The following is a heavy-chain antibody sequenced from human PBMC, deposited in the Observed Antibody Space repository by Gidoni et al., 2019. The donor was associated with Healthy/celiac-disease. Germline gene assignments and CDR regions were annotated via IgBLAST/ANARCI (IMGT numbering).Heavy chain of an antibody. V-gene: IGHV3-48*01. CDR2: IISSSNTI. J-gene: IGHJ6*02. CDR3: AREYYVSSGFSGMDV. CDR1: GFTFSSYR. Sequence: EVQLVESGGALVQPGGSLRLSCAASGFTFSSYRRNWVRQAPGKGLEWVSYIISSSNTIYYADSVKCRFTISRDNAKNSLYLQMNSLRAEDTAVYYCAREYYVSSGFSGMDVWGQGTTVTVSS. D-gene: IGHD3-22*01.